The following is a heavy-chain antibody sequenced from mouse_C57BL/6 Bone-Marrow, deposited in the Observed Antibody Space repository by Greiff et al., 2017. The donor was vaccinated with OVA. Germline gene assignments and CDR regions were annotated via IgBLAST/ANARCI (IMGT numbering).Heavy chain of an antibody. CDR1: GFNIKDDY. Sequence: DVKLVESGAELVRPGASVKLSCTASGFNIKDDYMHWVKQRPEQGLEWIGWIDPENGDTEYASKFQGKATITADTSSNTAYLQLSSLTSEDTAVYYCTNQLGEPVAYWGQGTLVTVSA. CDR2: IDPENGDT. D-gene: IGHD4-1*02. V-gene: IGHV14-4*01. CDR3: TNQLGEPVAY. J-gene: IGHJ3*01.